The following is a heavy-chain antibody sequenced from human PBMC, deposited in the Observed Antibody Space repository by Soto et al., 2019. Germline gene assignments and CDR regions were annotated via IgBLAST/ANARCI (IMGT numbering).Heavy chain of an antibody. V-gene: IGHV1-2*02. D-gene: IGHD3-3*02. CDR2: INPIRGRT. J-gene: IGHJ6*02. Sequence: GASVKVSCKASGGTFTSYTMSWVRQAPGQGLEWMGRINPIRGRTNYAQKFQGRVTMTRDTSISTAYMELSRLRSDDTAVYYCARDVLAPLSNYYYYGMDVWGQGTTVTGSS. CDR3: ARDVLAPLSNYYYYGMDV. CDR1: GGTFTSYT.